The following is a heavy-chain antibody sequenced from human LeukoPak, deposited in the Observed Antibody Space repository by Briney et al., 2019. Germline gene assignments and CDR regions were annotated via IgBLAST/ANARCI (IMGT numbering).Heavy chain of an antibody. CDR3: AKDRAGTPGADWFDP. D-gene: IGHD1-1*01. Sequence: GGSLRLSCAASGFTFSSYSMNWVRQAPGKGLEWVSAISGSGDNPYYADSVRGRFTISRDNSKNTLSLQMNSLRGDDTAVYYCAKDRAGTPGADWFDPWGQGTLVTVSS. V-gene: IGHV3-23*01. J-gene: IGHJ5*02. CDR1: GFTFSSYS. CDR2: ISGSGDNP.